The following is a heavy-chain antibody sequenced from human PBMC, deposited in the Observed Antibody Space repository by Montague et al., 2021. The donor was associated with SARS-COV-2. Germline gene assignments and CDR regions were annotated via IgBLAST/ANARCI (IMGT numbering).Heavy chain of an antibody. CDR2: INYSGST. CDR1: GGSISSYY. J-gene: IGHJ4*02. D-gene: IGHD5-24*01. V-gene: IGHV4-59*12. Sequence: SETLSLTCTVSGGSISSYYWSWIRQPPGKGLEWIGYINYSGSTNYNPSLKSRVTISVDTSKNQFSLKLSSVTAADTAVYYCARVFPRLLQFDPYFDYWGQGTLATVSS. CDR3: ARVFPRLLQFDPYFDY.